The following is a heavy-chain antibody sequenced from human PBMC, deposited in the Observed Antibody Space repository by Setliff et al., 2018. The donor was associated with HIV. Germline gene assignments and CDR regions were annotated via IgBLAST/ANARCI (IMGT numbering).Heavy chain of an antibody. D-gene: IGHD3-10*01. CDR3: ARDQLAMVRRNGMDV. V-gene: IGHV3-30*04. CDR1: GFTFSSYA. CDR2: ISSDGSNE. Sequence: PGGSLRLSCAASGFTFSSYAMQWVRQAPGKGLEWVAVISSDGSNEYYADSVKGRFTTSRDNSKNTLYVQMNSLRAEDTAVYYCARDQLAMVRRNGMDVWGQGTTVTVS. J-gene: IGHJ6*02.